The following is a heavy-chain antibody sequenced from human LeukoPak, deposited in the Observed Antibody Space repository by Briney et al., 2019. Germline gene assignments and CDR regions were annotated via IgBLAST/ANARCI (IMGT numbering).Heavy chain of an antibody. CDR2: INHSGST. Sequence: SETLSLTCTVSVASISSSGYYWGWLRQPPGKGLEWIGEINHSGSTNYNPSLKSRVTISVDTSKNQFSLKLSSVTAADTAVYYCAREGSTMVRGVMKAGHFDYWGQGTLVTVSS. CDR1: VASISSSGYY. V-gene: IGHV4-39*07. CDR3: AREGSTMVRGVMKAGHFDY. D-gene: IGHD3-10*01. J-gene: IGHJ4*02.